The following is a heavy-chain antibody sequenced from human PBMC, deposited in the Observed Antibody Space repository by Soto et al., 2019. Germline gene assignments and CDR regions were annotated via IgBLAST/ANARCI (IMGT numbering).Heavy chain of an antibody. D-gene: IGHD2-21*01. J-gene: IGHJ4*02. V-gene: IGHV3-74*01. CDR2: ISPDGSDV. Sequence: QVVESGGGLVPPGGSLRLSCAASGFPFTNYWMNWVRQTPGKGLMWVSGISPDGSDVGYADSVEGRFTVSRDNAKNSLYLQMHSLRAEDTAMYYCACWGHIVQVAPSDFDRWGQGTLVTVSS. CDR3: ACWGHIVQVAPSDFDR. CDR1: GFPFTNYW.